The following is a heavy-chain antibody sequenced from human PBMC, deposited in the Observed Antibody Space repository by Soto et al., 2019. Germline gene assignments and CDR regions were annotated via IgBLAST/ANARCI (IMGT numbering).Heavy chain of an antibody. V-gene: IGHV4-4*02. CDR2: IYHSGST. D-gene: IGHD2-8*01. CDR3: ARRGYCTNGVCYYGMDV. J-gene: IGHJ6*02. CDR1: GTSISSTIW. Sequence: SKTLYLTCAVPGTSISSTIWWSRVRHTPGKGLECIGEIYHSGSTNYNPSLKSRFTISVDKSKNQFSLKLCSVTAADTSVYYCARRGYCTNGVCYYGMDVWGQGTTVTVS.